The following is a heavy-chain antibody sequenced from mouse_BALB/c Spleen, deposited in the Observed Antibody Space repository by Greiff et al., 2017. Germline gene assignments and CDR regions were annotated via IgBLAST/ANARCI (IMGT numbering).Heavy chain of an antibody. V-gene: IGHV5-9-3*01. CDR3: ARHYYYGSSPYAMDY. J-gene: IGHJ4*01. D-gene: IGHD1-1*01. Sequence: EVMLVESGGGLVKPGGSLKLSCAASGFTFSSYAMSWVRQTPEKRLEWVATISSGGSYTYYPDSVKGRFTISRDNAKNTLYLQMSSLRSEDTAMYYCARHYYYGSSPYAMDYWGQGTSVTVSS. CDR1: GFTFSSYA. CDR2: ISSGGSYT.